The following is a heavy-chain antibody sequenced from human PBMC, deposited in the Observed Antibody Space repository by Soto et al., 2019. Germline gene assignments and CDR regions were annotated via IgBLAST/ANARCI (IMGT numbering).Heavy chain of an antibody. CDR3: ATDPNDSSGSLQH. D-gene: IGHD3-22*01. J-gene: IGHJ1*01. V-gene: IGHV1-24*01. CDR2: FDPEDGET. Sequence: GASVKVSCKVSGYTLTELSMHWVLQAPGKGLEGMGGFDPEDGETIYAQKFQGRVTMTEDTSTDTAYMELSSLRSEDTAVYYCATDPNDSSGSLQHWGQGTLVTVS. CDR1: GYTLTELS.